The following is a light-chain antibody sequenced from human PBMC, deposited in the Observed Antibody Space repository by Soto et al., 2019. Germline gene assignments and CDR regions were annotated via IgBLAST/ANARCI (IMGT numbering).Light chain of an antibody. J-gene: IGKJ3*01. V-gene: IGKV3-11*01. CDR1: QSVSRD. CDR3: QHRHN. Sequence: DIVLTQSPATLSLSPGERATLSCRASQSVSRDFAWYQQNPGQAPRLLIYDASNRATGIPARFSGSGSGTDLTLTINSLHPEDFAFYYWQHRHNFGPGNKLDFK. CDR2: DAS.